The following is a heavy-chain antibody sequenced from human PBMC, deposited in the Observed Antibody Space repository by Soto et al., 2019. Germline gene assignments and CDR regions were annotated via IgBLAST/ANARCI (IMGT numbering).Heavy chain of an antibody. CDR3: ATITRAYYMDV. Sequence: PSETLSLTCTVSGGSISSGDYYWSWIRQPPGKGLEWIGYIYYSGSTYYNPSLKSRVTLPVDTSKNQFSLKLSSVTAADTAVYYCATITRAYYMDVWGKGTTVTVSS. CDR1: GGSISSGDYY. J-gene: IGHJ6*03. CDR2: IYYSGST. D-gene: IGHD3-10*01. V-gene: IGHV4-30-4*01.